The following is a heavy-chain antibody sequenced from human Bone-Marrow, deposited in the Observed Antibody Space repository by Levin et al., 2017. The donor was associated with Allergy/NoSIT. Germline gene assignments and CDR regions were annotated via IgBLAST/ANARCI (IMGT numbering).Heavy chain of an antibody. V-gene: IGHV3-74*01. CDR3: ARAPFGGFDY. CDR1: GVTFSGYW. CDR2: INSDGSST. D-gene: IGHD4-23*01. J-gene: IGHJ4*02. Sequence: QAGGSLRLSCAASGVTFSGYWMHWVRQAPGKGLMWVSRINSDGSSTNYADSVKGRFTISRDNAKNTLYLQMNSLRADDTAVYYCARAPFGGFDYWGQGTLVTVSS.